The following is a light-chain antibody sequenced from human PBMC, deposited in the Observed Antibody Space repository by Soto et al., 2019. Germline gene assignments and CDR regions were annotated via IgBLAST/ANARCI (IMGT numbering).Light chain of an antibody. CDR1: SSDIGDYNY. J-gene: IGLJ2*01. Sequence: QSALTQPASVSGSLGQSIAFSCTGTSSDIGDYNYVSWYQQLPGKAPKLMIYDVSNRPSGVSDRFSGSVSGNTASLTISGLQPEDEADYYCSSYAGSTTVLFGGGTQLTVL. V-gene: IGLV2-14*01. CDR3: SSYAGSTTVL. CDR2: DVS.